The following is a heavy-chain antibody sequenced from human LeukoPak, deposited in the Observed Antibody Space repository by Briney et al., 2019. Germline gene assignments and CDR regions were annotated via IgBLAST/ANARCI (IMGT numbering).Heavy chain of an antibody. CDR2: INTDGSRT. J-gene: IGHJ4*02. D-gene: IGHD2-21*01. V-gene: IGHV3-74*01. CDR3: AKDRAYCGGDCYPVYFDY. Sequence: PGGSLRLSCAASGFTFSNYWMHWVRQAPGKGLVWVSRINTDGSRTSYADSVEGRFTISRDNAKITLYLQVNSLRAEDTAVYYCAKDRAYCGGDCYPVYFDYWGQGTLVTVSS. CDR1: GFTFSNYW.